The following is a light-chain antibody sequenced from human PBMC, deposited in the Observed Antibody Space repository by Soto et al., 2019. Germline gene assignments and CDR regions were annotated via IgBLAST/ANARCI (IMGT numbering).Light chain of an antibody. CDR3: QQRSNWPPIT. V-gene: IGKV3-11*01. Sequence: ILLTQSPATLSLSPGERGTLSCMASQSVSNSLAWYQQKPGQAPRLLIYDASDRATGIPGRFSGSGSGTDFTLTISSLEPEDFAVYYCQQRSNWPPITFGQGTRLEIK. CDR2: DAS. CDR1: QSVSNS. J-gene: IGKJ5*01.